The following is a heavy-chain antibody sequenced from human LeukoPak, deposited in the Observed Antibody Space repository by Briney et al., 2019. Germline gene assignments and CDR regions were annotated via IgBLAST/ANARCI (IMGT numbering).Heavy chain of an antibody. V-gene: IGHV4-38-2*02. CDR3: ARAGYCSGVSCYSAVPGKY. CDR2: IYHSGNT. CDR1: GYSITSGYY. Sequence: SETLSLTCTVSGYSITSGYYWAWIRQSPGKGLEWIGSIYHSGNTYYNPSLKSRVIILVDTSKNQFSLRLGSVTPTDTAVYYCARAGYCSGVSCYSAVPGKYWGQGALVTVSS. J-gene: IGHJ4*02. D-gene: IGHD2-15*01.